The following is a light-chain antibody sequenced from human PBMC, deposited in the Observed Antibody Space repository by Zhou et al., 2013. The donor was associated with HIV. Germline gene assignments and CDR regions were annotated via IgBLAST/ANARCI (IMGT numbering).Light chain of an antibody. J-gene: IGKJ1*01. CDR2: GAS. CDR1: QNIAGNY. V-gene: IGKV3-20*01. Sequence: EIVLTQSPGTLSLSPGERGTLSCRASQNIAGNYLAWYQQKPGQAPRLLIYGASTKTTGIPDRFSGSGSGTDFTLTISRLEPEDFAVYYCQQYGNSPTFGQGTKVEIK. CDR3: QQYGNSPT.